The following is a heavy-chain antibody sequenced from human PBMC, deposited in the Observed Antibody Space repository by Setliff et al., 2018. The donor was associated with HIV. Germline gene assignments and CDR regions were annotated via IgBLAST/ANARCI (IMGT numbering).Heavy chain of an antibody. J-gene: IGHJ3*01. Sequence: PSETLPLTCTVSGGSISNYYWSWIRQPPGKGLEWIGSIYFTGSSDNNPSLKSRVTLSVDTSKHQFSLKLSSVTAADTAVYYCARVQMAYAAFDVWGQGTMVTVSS. CDR2: IYFTGSS. D-gene: IGHD4-17*01. CDR3: ARVQMAYAAFDV. V-gene: IGHV4-59*01. CDR1: GGSISNYY.